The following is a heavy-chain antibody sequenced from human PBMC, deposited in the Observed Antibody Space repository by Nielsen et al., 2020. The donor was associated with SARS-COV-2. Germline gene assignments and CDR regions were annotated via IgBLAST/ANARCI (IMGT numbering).Heavy chain of an antibody. Sequence: GGSLRLSCTASGFTVSSNYMSWVRQAPGKGLEWVSVIYSGGSTYYADSVKGRFTISRDNSKNTLYLQMNSLRAEDTAVYYCASRKTWGYFDYWGQGTLVTVSS. D-gene: IGHD7-27*01. CDR1: GFTVSSNY. J-gene: IGHJ4*02. V-gene: IGHV3-66*01. CDR2: IYSGGST. CDR3: ASRKTWGYFDY.